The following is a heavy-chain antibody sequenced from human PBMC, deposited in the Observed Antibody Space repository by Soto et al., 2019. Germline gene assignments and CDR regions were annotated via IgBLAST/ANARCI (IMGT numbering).Heavy chain of an antibody. V-gene: IGHV1-8*01. CDR3: ATLVYDILPNYYMDV. CDR2: MNPNSGNT. Sequence: ASVKVSCKASGYTFTSYDINWVRQATGQGLEWMGWMNPNSGNTGYAQKFQGRVTMTRNTSISTAYMELSSLRSEDTAVYYCATLVYDILPNYYMDVWGKGTPVTVSS. J-gene: IGHJ6*03. D-gene: IGHD3-9*01. CDR1: GYTFTSYD.